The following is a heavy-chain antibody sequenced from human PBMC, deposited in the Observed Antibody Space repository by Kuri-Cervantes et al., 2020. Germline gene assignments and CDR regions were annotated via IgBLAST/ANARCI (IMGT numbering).Heavy chain of an antibody. Sequence: SVKVSCKASGGTFSSYAISWVRQAPGQGLEWMGWISAYNGNTNYAQKLQGRVTITADESTSTAYMELSSLRSEDTAVYYCARSKLGEWDSGWGQGTLVTVSS. CDR2: ISAYNGNT. CDR1: GGTFSSYA. V-gene: IGHV1-69*13. CDR3: ARSKLGEWDSG. J-gene: IGHJ4*02. D-gene: IGHD1-26*01.